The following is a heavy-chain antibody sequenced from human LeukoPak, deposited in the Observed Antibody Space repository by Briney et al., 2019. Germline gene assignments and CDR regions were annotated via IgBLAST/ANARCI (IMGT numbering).Heavy chain of an antibody. Sequence: GGSLRPSCAASGFTFSSYGMHWVRQAPGKGLEWVAVIWYDGSNKYYADSVKGRFTISRDNSKNTLYLQMNSLRAEDTAVYYCARGRVKANCSSTSCYPAFDYWGQGTLVTVSS. V-gene: IGHV3-33*01. CDR1: GFTFSSYG. J-gene: IGHJ4*02. CDR3: ARGRVKANCSSTSCYPAFDY. CDR2: IWYDGSNK. D-gene: IGHD2-2*01.